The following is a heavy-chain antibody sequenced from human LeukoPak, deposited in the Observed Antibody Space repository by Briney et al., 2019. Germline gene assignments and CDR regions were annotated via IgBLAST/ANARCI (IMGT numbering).Heavy chain of an antibody. Sequence: KPSETLSLTCAVYGGSFSGYYWSWIRQPPGKGLEWIGEINHSGSTNYNPSLKSRVTISVDTSKNQFSLKLSSVTAADTAVYYCARKGRYNWNYYYYYYMDVWGKGTTVTVSS. CDR2: INHSGST. D-gene: IGHD1-20*01. J-gene: IGHJ6*03. CDR3: ARKGRYNWNYYYYYYMDV. V-gene: IGHV4-34*01. CDR1: GGSFSGYY.